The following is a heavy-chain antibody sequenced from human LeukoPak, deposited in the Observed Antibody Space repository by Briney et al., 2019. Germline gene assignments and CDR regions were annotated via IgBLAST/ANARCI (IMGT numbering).Heavy chain of an antibody. CDR1: GFTLSDHY. Sequence: GGSLRLSCAASGFTLSDHYMDWVRQAPGKGLEWVGRSRNKANSYTTEYATSVKGRFSISRDDSKNSLYLQMNSLKTEDTAVYYCARASDYYSTGDYWGQGTLVTVSS. J-gene: IGHJ4*02. D-gene: IGHD3-22*01. CDR2: SRNKANSYTT. V-gene: IGHV3-72*01. CDR3: ARASDYYSTGDY.